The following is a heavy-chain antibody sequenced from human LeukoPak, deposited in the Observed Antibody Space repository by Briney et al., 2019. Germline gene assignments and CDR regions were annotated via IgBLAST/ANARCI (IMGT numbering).Heavy chain of an antibody. CDR3: TKDFTFSGSYY. J-gene: IGHJ4*02. CDR2: LSYSGGYT. Sequence: GGSLRLSCAASGFTFGSYAMSWVRQAPGKGLKWVSALSYSGGYTSYADSVKGRFTISRDNSKNMLYLQMNSLRAEHTAVYYRTKDFTFSGSYYWGQGTLVTVSS. V-gene: IGHV3-23*01. D-gene: IGHD1-26*01. CDR1: GFTFGSYA.